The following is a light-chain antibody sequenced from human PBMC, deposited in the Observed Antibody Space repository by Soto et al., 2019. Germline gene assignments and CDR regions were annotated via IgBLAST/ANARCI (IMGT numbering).Light chain of an antibody. CDR3: QQYYSSPTWT. J-gene: IGKJ1*01. Sequence: DIVMTQSPDSLAVSLGERATINCKSSQSIFYSSNNKNYLAWYQQKPGQPPKLLIYWASTRESGVPDRFSGSGSGTDFTLTISSLQAEDVAIYYCQQYYSSPTWTFGQGT. V-gene: IGKV4-1*01. CDR1: QSIFYSSNNKNY. CDR2: WAS.